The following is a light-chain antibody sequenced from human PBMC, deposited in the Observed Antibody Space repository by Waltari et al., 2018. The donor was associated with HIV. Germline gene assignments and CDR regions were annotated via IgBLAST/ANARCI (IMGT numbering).Light chain of an antibody. Sequence: QSVLTQPPSASGTPGQRVTISCSGSSSNIVTNYVSWYKQFPGTAPELVVYHTNQRPLGVPDRFSGYKSGTSASLAISGLRSEDEADYYCAAWDDSLSAWLFGGGTRLNVL. CDR2: HTN. J-gene: IGLJ2*01. CDR3: AAWDDSLSAWL. CDR1: SSNIVTNY. V-gene: IGLV1-47*01.